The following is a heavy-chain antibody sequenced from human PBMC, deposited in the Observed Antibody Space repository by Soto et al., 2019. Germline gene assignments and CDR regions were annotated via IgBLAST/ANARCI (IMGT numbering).Heavy chain of an antibody. J-gene: IGHJ3*02. D-gene: IGHD3-22*01. Sequence: PGESLKISCKGSGYSFTSYWIGWVRQMPGKGLEWMGIIYPGDSDTRYSPSFQGQVTISADKSISTAYLQWSSLKASDTAMYYCASLTYYYDSSGSPDAFDIWGQGTIVTVSS. V-gene: IGHV5-51*01. CDR2: IYPGDSDT. CDR1: GYSFTSYW. CDR3: ASLTYYYDSSGSPDAFDI.